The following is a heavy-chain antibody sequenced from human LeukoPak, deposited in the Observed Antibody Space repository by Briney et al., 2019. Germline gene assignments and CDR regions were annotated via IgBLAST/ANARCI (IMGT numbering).Heavy chain of an antibody. CDR1: GYTFTGYY. CDR3: ARRGQTSRTFDY. J-gene: IGHJ4*02. V-gene: IGHV1-2*02. Sequence: ASVKVSCKASGYTFTGYYMHWVRQAPGQGLERMGWINPNSGGTNYAQKFQGRVTMTRDTSISTAYMELSRLRSDDTAVYYCARRGQTSRTFDYWGQGTLVTVSS. CDR2: INPNSGGT. D-gene: IGHD1-1*01.